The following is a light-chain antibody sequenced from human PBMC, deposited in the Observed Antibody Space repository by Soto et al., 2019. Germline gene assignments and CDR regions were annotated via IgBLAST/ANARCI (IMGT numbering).Light chain of an antibody. CDR2: WAS. Sequence: DIVMTQSPLSLPVTPGEPASISCRSSQSLLHSNGYNYLAWYQQKPGQSPKLLIYWASTRESGVPDRFSGSGSGTDFTLTISSLQAEDVAVYYCQQYYSNPRTFGQGTKVDIK. CDR3: QQYYSNPRT. J-gene: IGKJ1*01. V-gene: IGKV4-1*01. CDR1: QSLLHSNGYNY.